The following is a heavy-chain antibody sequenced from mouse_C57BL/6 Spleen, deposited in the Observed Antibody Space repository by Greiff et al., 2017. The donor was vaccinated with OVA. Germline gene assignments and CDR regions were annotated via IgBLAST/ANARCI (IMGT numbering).Heavy chain of an antibody. CDR2: ISSGGSYT. J-gene: IGHJ3*01. CDR1: GFTFSSYG. V-gene: IGHV5-6*02. Sequence: EVKLVESGGDLVKPGGSLKLSCAASGFTFSSYGMSWVRQTPDKRLEWVATISSGGSYTYYPDSVKGRFTISRDNAKNTLYLQMSSLKSEDTAMYYWARGFEFAYWGQGTLVTVSA. CDR3: ARGFEFAY.